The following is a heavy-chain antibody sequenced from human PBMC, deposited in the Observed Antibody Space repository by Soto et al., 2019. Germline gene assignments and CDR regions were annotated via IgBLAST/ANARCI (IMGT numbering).Heavy chain of an antibody. CDR1: GFTFSSYA. V-gene: IGHV3-23*01. Sequence: GGSLRLSCAASGFTFSSYAMSWVRQAPGKGLEWVSAISGSGGSTYYADSVKGRFTISRDNSKNTLYLQMNGLRAEDTAVYYCAKDYYGSGSSYDYWGQGTLVTVSS. J-gene: IGHJ4*02. D-gene: IGHD3-10*01. CDR3: AKDYYGSGSSYDY. CDR2: ISGSGGST.